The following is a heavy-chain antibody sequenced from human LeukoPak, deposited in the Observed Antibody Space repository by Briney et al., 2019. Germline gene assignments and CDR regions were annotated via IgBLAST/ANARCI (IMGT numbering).Heavy chain of an antibody. D-gene: IGHD5-12*01. CDR1: GYTFTGYY. J-gene: IGHJ6*03. Sequence: GASVKVSCKASGYTFTGYYMHWVRQAPGQGLEWMGGIIPIFGTANYAQKFQGRVTITADKSTSTAYMELSSLRSEDTAVYYCARTRGYSGYDIEYYYYYMDVWGKGTTVTVSS. CDR2: IIPIFGTA. CDR3: ARTRGYSGYDIEYYYYYMDV. V-gene: IGHV1-69*06.